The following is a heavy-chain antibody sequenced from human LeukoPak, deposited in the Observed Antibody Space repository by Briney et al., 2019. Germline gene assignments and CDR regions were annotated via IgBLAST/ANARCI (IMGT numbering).Heavy chain of an antibody. CDR1: GGSISSYY. CDR2: IYNSGST. D-gene: IGHD2-21*01. Sequence: SETLSLTCTVSGGSISSYYWNWIRQPPGKGLEWIGYIYNSGSTNYNPSLKSRVTISVDTSKNQFSLKLSSVTAADTAVYYCARFSGLGYYYYGMDVWGQGTTVTVSS. CDR3: ARFSGLGYYYYGMDV. V-gene: IGHV4-59*01. J-gene: IGHJ6*02.